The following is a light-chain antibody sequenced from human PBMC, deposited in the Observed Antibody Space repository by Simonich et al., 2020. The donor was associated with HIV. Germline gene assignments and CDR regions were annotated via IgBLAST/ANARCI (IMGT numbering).Light chain of an antibody. J-gene: IGKJ3*01. CDR2: GAS. CDR3: QQYHSSPCT. V-gene: IGKV3-15*01. CDR1: QSVSSN. Sequence: EIVMTQSPATLSVSPGERATLSCRASQSVSSNLAWYQQKPGQAPRLLIYGASTRATGIPARFSGSGSGTEFTLTISSLQAEDVAVYYCQQYHSSPCTFGPGTKVDIK.